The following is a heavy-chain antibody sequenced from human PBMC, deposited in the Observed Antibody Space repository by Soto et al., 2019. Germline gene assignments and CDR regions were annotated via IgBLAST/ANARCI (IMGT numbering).Heavy chain of an antibody. D-gene: IGHD1-1*01. Sequence: QVNLVQSGAEVKKPGASVKVSCKGSGYGFTTYGITWVRQAPGQGLEWMAWISAHNGNTNYAQKLQGRVTVTRDTSTSTAYMELRSLRSDATAVYYCARGRYGDYWGQGARVTVSS. V-gene: IGHV1-18*01. CDR1: GYGFTTYG. CDR2: ISAHNGNT. CDR3: ARGRYGDY. J-gene: IGHJ4*02.